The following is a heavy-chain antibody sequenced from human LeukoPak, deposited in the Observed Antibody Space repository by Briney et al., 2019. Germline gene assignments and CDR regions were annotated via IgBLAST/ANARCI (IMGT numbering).Heavy chain of an antibody. Sequence: PSGTLSLTCTVSGGCISSYYWSWIRQPPGKGLEWVGDIYYSGRTKYNPSLKSRVTISVDTSKNQFSLRLSSVTAADTAAYYCAGDNIPYLRGGQRTVVSVFS. CDR1: GGCISSYY. V-gene: IGHV4-59*12. D-gene: IGHD2-2*02. CDR2: IYYSGRT. J-gene: IGHJ4*02. CDR3: AGDNIPYLR.